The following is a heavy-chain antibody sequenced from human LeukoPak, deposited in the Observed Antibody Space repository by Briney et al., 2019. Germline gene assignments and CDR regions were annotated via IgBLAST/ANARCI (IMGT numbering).Heavy chain of an antibody. CDR3: SRDYDSGNYDSNTYMDV. D-gene: IGHD3-10*01. Sequence: SETVSLTCAVYGGSFSGYYWSWIRQPAGKGLEWIGRIYTSGSTNYNPSLKSRVTISVDTSKNQFSLRLTSVTAADTAVYYCSRDYDSGNYDSNTYMDVWGKGTTVTVSS. CDR1: GGSFSGYY. J-gene: IGHJ6*03. V-gene: IGHV4-4*07. CDR2: IYTSGST.